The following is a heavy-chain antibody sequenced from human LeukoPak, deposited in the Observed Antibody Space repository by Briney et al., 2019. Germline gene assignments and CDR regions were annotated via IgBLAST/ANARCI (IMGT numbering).Heavy chain of an antibody. V-gene: IGHV1-46*01. CDR3: ARDGAGGSSLLWFGEWGFDP. J-gene: IGHJ5*02. D-gene: IGHD3-10*01. Sequence: GASVKVSCKASGYTFTSYYMHWVRQAPGQGLEWMGIINPSGGSTSYAQKFQGRVTMTRDTSTSTVYMELSSLRSEDTAVYYCARDGAGGSSLLWFGEWGFDPWGQGTLVTVSS. CDR2: INPSGGST. CDR1: GYTFTSYY.